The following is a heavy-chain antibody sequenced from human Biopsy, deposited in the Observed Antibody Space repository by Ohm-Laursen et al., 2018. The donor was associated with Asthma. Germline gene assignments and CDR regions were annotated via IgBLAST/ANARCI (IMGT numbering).Heavy chain of an antibody. J-gene: IGHJ6*02. CDR1: GYTFNSAG. CDR2: ISVYNGNT. V-gene: IGHV1-18*01. CDR3: ARAVDYSHYYGIDV. Sequence: SVKVSCKTSGYTFNSAGITWVRQAPGQGLEWMGWISVYNGNTKVAQKLQDRVTMITGTSTSTAYMELRGLRSDDTAVYFCARAVDYSHYYGIDVWGQGTTVTVS. D-gene: IGHD3-10*01.